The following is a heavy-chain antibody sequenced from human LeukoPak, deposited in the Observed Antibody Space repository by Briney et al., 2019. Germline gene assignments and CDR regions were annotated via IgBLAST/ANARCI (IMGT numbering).Heavy chain of an antibody. Sequence: GGSLRLSCAASGFTFSSYSMNWVRQAPGKGLEWVSSISSSSSYIYYADSVKGRFTISRDNAKNSLYLQMNSLRAEDTAVYYCARAVKNCSGGSCYRYFDYWGQGTLVTVPS. CDR1: GFTFSSYS. CDR2: ISSSSSYI. CDR3: ARAVKNCSGGSCYRYFDY. V-gene: IGHV3-21*01. D-gene: IGHD2-15*01. J-gene: IGHJ4*02.